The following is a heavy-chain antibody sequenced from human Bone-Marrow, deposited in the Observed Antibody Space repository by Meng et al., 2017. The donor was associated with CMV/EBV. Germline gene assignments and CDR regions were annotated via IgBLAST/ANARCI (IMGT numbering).Heavy chain of an antibody. CDR1: GDSISSYY. CDR3: ARGLRYDFWSGSAYFDY. Sequence: GSLRLCCTVSGDSISSYYWSWIRQPPGKGLEWIGYIYYSGSTNYNPSLKSRVTISVDTSKNQFSLKLSSVTAADTAVYYCARGLRYDFWSGSAYFDYWGQGTLVTVSS. J-gene: IGHJ4*02. D-gene: IGHD3-3*01. CDR2: IYYSGST. V-gene: IGHV4-59*01.